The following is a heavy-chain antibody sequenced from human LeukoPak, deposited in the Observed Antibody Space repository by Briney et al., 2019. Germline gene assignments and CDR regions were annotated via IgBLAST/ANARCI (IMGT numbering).Heavy chain of an antibody. D-gene: IGHD1-1*01. CDR1: GFTFSSYN. CDR3: ARDRSYNWNDFDY. Sequence: PGGSLRLSCAASGFTFSSYNMNWVRQAPGKGLEWVSSISSSSSYIYYADSVKGRFTISRDNAKNSLYLQMNSLRAEDTAMYYCARDRSYNWNDFDYWGQGTLVTVSS. CDR2: ISSSSSYI. J-gene: IGHJ4*02. V-gene: IGHV3-21*01.